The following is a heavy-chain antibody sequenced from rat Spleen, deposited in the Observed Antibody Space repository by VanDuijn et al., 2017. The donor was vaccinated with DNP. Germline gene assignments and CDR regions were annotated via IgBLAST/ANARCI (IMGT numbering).Heavy chain of an antibody. CDR3: TRDGSTGYAAY. D-gene: IGHD4-1*01. Sequence: QVQLKESGPGLVQPSQTLSLTCTVSGFSLTSYHVHWVRLPPGKGLEWMGRIQSGGTTDYNSALKSRLTISRDTTRNQVFLKMNSLQTDDTGTYYCTRDGSTGYAAYWGQGVMVTVSS. CDR2: IQSGGTT. V-gene: IGHV2S1*01. J-gene: IGHJ2*01. CDR1: GFSLTSYH.